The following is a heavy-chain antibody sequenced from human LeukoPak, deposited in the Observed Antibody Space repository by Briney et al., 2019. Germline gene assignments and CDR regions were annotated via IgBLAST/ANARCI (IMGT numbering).Heavy chain of an antibody. Sequence: ASVKVSCKASGYTFTSYGISWVRQAPGQGLEWMGWISAYNGNTNYAQKLQGRVTVTTDTSTSTAYMELRSLRSDDTAVYYCARDRDSGGYSYGEVWGQGTLVTVSS. J-gene: IGHJ4*02. CDR2: ISAYNGNT. CDR3: ARDRDSGGYSYGEV. CDR1: GYTFTSYG. D-gene: IGHD5-18*01. V-gene: IGHV1-18*01.